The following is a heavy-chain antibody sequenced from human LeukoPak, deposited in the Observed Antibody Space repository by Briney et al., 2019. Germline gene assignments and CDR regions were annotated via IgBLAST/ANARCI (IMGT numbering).Heavy chain of an antibody. J-gene: IGHJ4*02. CDR2: INQGGTT. D-gene: IGHD5-12*01. CDR3: ARGRLFSGYRGNVGHEDFGY. Sequence: PSETLSLTCAVYGGPFSGYYWTWIRQPPGKGLEWIGEINQGGTTNYNPSLRSRVTILIDTSRNQFSLRLSSVTAADTAVYYCARGRLFSGYRGNVGHEDFGYWGQGSLVTVSS. CDR1: GGPFSGYY. V-gene: IGHV4-34*01.